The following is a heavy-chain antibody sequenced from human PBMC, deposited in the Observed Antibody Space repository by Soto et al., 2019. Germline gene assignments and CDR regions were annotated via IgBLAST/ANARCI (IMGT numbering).Heavy chain of an antibody. J-gene: IGHJ5*02. D-gene: IGHD6-19*01. CDR2: FYSSGSI. CDR3: ARMYSSGSGWFHP. V-gene: IGHV4-31*03. Sequence: SETLSLTCFVSGYSITAGGYYWSWIRHHPGKGLEWIGSFYSSGSIIYNPSLRSRVSISGDTSSNQFSMSLTSVTAADTARYYCARMYSSGSGWFHPWGQGXLVTVSS. CDR1: GYSITAGGYY.